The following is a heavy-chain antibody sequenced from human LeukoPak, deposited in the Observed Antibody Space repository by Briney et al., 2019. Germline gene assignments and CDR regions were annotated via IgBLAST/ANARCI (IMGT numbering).Heavy chain of an antibody. CDR3: AKDGEYSSGWYLQPDFDY. CDR2: ISGSGGST. J-gene: IGHJ4*02. D-gene: IGHD6-19*01. V-gene: IGHV3-23*01. CDR1: GFTFSSYA. Sequence: GGSLRLSCAASGFTFSSYAMSWVRQAPGKGLEWVSAISGSGGSTYYADSVKGRFTISRDNSKNTLYLQMNSLRAEDTAVYYCAKDGEYSSGWYLQPDFDYWGQGTLVTVSS.